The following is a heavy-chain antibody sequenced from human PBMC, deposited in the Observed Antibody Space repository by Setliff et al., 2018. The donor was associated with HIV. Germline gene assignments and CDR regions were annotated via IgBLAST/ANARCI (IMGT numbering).Heavy chain of an antibody. J-gene: IGHJ4*02. CDR1: TFTFTDYI. Sequence: ASVKVSCKVSTFTFTDYILYWVRQAPGQTLEWMGQIYPKNGETVYAQKLQGRVTMTTDTSTSTAYMDLRSLISDDTAVYYCARDGGAVSGRIDYWGQGTLVTV. CDR2: IYPKNGET. CDR3: ARDGGAVSGRIDY. D-gene: IGHD6-19*01. V-gene: IGHV1-18*01.